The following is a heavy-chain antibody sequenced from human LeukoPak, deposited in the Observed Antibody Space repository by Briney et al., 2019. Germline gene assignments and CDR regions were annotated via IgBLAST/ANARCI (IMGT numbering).Heavy chain of an antibody. CDR1: GGSISSYY. D-gene: IGHD2-15*01. Sequence: KSSETLSLTCTVSGGSISSYYWSWIRQPPGKGLEWIGYIYYSGSTNYNPSLKSRVTISVDTSKNQFSLKLSSVTAADTAVYYCARGRGYCSGGSCYFDYWGQGTLVTVSS. V-gene: IGHV4-59*12. J-gene: IGHJ4*02. CDR3: ARGRGYCSGGSCYFDY. CDR2: IYYSGST.